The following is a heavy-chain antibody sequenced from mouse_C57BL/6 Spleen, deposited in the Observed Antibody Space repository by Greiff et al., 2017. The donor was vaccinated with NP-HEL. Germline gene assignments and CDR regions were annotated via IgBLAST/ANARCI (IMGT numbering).Heavy chain of an antibody. D-gene: IGHD1-1*01. J-gene: IGHJ4*01. CDR3: ARHGSEYYYAMDY. V-gene: IGHV2-6-1*01. Sequence: VMLVESGPGLVAPSQSLSITCTVSGFSLTSYGVHWVRQPPGKGLEWLVVIWSDGSTTYNSALKSRLSISKDNSKSQVFLKMNSLQTDDTAMYYCARHGSEYYYAMDYWGQGTSVTVSS. CDR1: GFSLTSYG. CDR2: IWSDGST.